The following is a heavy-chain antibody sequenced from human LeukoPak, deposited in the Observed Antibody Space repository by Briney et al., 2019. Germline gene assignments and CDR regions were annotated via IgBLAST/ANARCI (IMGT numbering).Heavy chain of an antibody. Sequence: PSQTLSLTCTVSGGSISSGSYYWSWIRQPAGKGLEWIGRIYTSGSTNYNPSLKSRVTISVDRSKNQFSLKLSSATAADTAVYYCATSPIFGVVSYWGQGTLVTVSS. D-gene: IGHD3-3*02. J-gene: IGHJ4*02. CDR3: ATSPIFGVVSY. CDR2: IYTSGST. CDR1: GGSISSGSYY. V-gene: IGHV4-61*02.